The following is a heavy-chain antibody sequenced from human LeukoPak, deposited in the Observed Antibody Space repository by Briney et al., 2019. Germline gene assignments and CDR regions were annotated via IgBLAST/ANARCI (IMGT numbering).Heavy chain of an antibody. CDR2: IFSTGAT. CDR1: GGSISGYY. J-gene: IGHJ4*02. Sequence: PLGTLSLSCTVSGGSISGYYLTWVRLPPGTGLELIGHIFSTGATHYNPSLRSRVTMSRDTSKNQFSMRLCSVNVADTAVYYCARFSTRCDSGCRDASCYVHYWGQGTQVTVSS. CDR3: ARFSTRCDSGCRDASCYVHY. V-gene: IGHV4-59*01. D-gene: IGHD2-2*01.